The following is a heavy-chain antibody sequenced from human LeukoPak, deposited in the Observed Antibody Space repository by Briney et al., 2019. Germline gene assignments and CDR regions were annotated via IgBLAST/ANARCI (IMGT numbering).Heavy chain of an antibody. CDR2: IYHSGST. Sequence: PSETLSLTCTVSGGSISSSSSYWGWIRQPPGKGLEWIGSIYHSGSTYYNPSLKSRVTISVDTSKNQFSLKLSSVTAADTAVYYCARDRGSSSAAFDYWGQGTLVTVSS. CDR1: GGSISSSSSY. CDR3: ARDRGSSSAAFDY. D-gene: IGHD6-13*01. V-gene: IGHV4-39*07. J-gene: IGHJ4*02.